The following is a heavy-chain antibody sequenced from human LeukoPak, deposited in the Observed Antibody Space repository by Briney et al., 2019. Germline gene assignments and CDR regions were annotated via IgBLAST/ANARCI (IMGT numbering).Heavy chain of an antibody. CDR3: ARDRGGSRSDC. Sequence: GGSLRLSCAASGFTVSTNYMSWGRQAPGKGLEWVSVIYGGGTTYYADSVKGRFTISRDSSKNTLYLQMNSLRAEDTAVYYCARDRGGSRSDCWGQGTLVTVSS. CDR1: GFTVSTNY. CDR2: IYGGGTT. J-gene: IGHJ4*02. V-gene: IGHV3-66*01. D-gene: IGHD6-13*01.